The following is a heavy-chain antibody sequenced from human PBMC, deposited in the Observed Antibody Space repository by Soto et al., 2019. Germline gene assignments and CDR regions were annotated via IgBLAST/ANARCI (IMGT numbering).Heavy chain of an antibody. CDR1: GFTVGDYA. D-gene: IGHD3-10*01. CDR3: TRAAFYPYGSGAH. CDR2: IRSKAYGGTT. Sequence: GGSPRISCTASGFTVGDYAMSWFRQAPGKGLEWVGFIRSKAYGGTTEYAASVKGRFTISRDDSKSIAYLQMNSLKTEDTAVYYCTRAAFYPYGSGAHWGQGTLVTVSS. J-gene: IGHJ4*02. V-gene: IGHV3-49*03.